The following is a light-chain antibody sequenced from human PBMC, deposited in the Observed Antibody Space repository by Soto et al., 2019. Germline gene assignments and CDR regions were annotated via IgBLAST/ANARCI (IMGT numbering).Light chain of an antibody. Sequence: EIVMTQSPATLSVSPGERATLSCRASQSVSNNLVWYQQKPGQAPRLLIYGASTRATGIPARFSGSGSGTEFTLTISSLQSEDFAIYYCQQYNNWPRTFGQVTKVEIK. CDR1: QSVSNN. CDR2: GAS. J-gene: IGKJ1*01. V-gene: IGKV3-15*01. CDR3: QQYNNWPRT.